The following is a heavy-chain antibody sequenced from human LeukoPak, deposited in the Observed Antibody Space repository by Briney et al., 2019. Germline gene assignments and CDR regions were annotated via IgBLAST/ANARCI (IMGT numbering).Heavy chain of an antibody. CDR2: IFHTGSS. V-gene: IGHV4-38-2*02. CDR1: GGSISSGYF. Sequence: KPSQTLSLTCTVSGGSISSGYFWTWIRQPPGKGLEWIGSIFHTGSSYYNPSLKSPVAISVDTSKNQFSLELSSVTAADTAVYYCARDLGLTISDNWFDPWGQGTLVTVSS. D-gene: IGHD3-3*01. J-gene: IGHJ5*02. CDR3: ARDLGLTISDNWFDP.